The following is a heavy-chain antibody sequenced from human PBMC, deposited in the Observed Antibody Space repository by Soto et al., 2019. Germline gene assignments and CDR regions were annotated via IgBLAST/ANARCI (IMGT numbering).Heavy chain of an antibody. V-gene: IGHV4-34*01. Sequence: PSETLSLTCAVYGGSFSGCYWSWIRQPPGKGLEWIGEINHSGSTNYNPSLKSRVTIPVDTSKNQFSLKLSSVTAADTAVYYCARVGIAAAATKPYNWFDPWGQGTLVTVSS. CDR1: GGSFSGCY. CDR3: ARVGIAAAATKPYNWFDP. J-gene: IGHJ5*02. D-gene: IGHD6-13*01. CDR2: INHSGST.